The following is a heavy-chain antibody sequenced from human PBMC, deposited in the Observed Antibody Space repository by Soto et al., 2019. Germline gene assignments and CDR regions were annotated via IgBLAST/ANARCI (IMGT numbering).Heavy chain of an antibody. CDR3: AKAREYNYALDN. CDR2: VNWNGRTT. CDR1: GFRFDDYV. V-gene: IGHV3-9*01. J-gene: IGHJ4*02. Sequence: SLRLSCAACGFRFDDYVMHWVRQAPGKGLEWVASVNWNGRTTLYAAAVKGRFSVSRDNGKNSLYLEMTSLRPNDTALYFCAKAREYNYALDNWGQGILVTYPQ. D-gene: IGHD2-2*01.